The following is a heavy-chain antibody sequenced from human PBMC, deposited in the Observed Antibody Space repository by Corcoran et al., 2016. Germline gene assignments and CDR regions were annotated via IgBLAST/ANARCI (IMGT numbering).Heavy chain of an antibody. CDR1: GGSFSGYY. J-gene: IGHJ5*02. Sequence: QVQLQQWGAGLLKPSETPSLTCAVYGGSFSGYYWSWIRQPPGKGLGWIGEINHSGSTNYNPSLKSRVTISVDTSKNQFSLKLSSVTAADTAVYYGARGDQWLGLFDPWGQGTLVTVSS. CDR2: INHSGST. V-gene: IGHV4-34*01. D-gene: IGHD6-19*01. CDR3: ARGDQWLGLFDP.